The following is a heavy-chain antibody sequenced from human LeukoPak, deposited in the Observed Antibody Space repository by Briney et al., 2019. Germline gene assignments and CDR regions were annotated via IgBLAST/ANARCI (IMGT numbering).Heavy chain of an antibody. J-gene: IGHJ5*02. CDR1: GFTFTNYD. Sequence: GASVKVSCKATGFTFTNYDINWVRQATGQGLEWMGWMNPINGNTGYAQKFQGRVTMTRDTSISTAYMELRSLTSEDTAVYYCVRDGEGVAISVNYWFARWGQGTLVTVSS. V-gene: IGHV1-8*01. CDR2: MNPINGNT. CDR3: VRDGEGVAISVNYWFAR. D-gene: IGHD3-10*01.